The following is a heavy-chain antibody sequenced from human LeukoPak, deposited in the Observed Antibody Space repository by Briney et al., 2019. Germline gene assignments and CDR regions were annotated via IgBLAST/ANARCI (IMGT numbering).Heavy chain of an antibody. V-gene: IGHV3-21*01. Sequence: PGGSLRLSCAASGFTFSSYSMNWVRQAPGKGLEWVSSISSSSTYIYYADSVKGRFTISRDNAKNSLYLQMNSLRAEDTAVYYCARHGWARGGCSSTSCYVLPGLWFDPWGQGTLVTVSS. J-gene: IGHJ5*02. CDR3: ARHGWARGGCSSTSCYVLPGLWFDP. D-gene: IGHD2-2*01. CDR2: ISSSSTYI. CDR1: GFTFSSYS.